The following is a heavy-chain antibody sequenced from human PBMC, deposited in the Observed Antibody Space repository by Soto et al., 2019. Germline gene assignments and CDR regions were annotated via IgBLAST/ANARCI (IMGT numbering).Heavy chain of an antibody. CDR1: GGSISSGDYY. D-gene: IGHD2-21*02. Sequence: QVQLQESGPGLVKPSQTLSLTCTVSGGSISSGDYYWSWIRQPPGKGLEWIGYIYYSGSTYYNPSRKGRVTISVDTSKNQFSLKLSSVTAADTAVYYCARAMVVTQNWFDPWGQGTLVTVSS. CDR2: IYYSGST. CDR3: ARAMVVTQNWFDP. V-gene: IGHV4-30-4*01. J-gene: IGHJ5*02.